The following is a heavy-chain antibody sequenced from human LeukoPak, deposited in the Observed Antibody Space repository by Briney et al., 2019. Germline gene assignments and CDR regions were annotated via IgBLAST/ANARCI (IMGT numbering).Heavy chain of an antibody. J-gene: IGHJ4*02. Sequence: GGSLRLSCAASGFTFSTYWMNWVRQAPGKGLEWVANIKQDGSEKYYVDSVKGRFTISRDNSKNTLYLQMNSLRAEDTAVYYCARDARDGYGGNPFDYWGQGTLVTVSS. CDR3: ARDARDGYGGNPFDY. CDR2: IKQDGSEK. V-gene: IGHV3-7*03. D-gene: IGHD4-23*01. CDR1: GFTFSTYW.